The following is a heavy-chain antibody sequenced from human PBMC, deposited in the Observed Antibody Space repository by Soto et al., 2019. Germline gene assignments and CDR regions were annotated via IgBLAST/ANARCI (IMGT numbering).Heavy chain of an antibody. CDR1: GGSFSGYY. CDR2: INHSGST. J-gene: IGHJ3*02. CDR3: AREPWLVLAFDI. Sequence: SETLSLTCAVYGGSFSGYYWSWIRQPPGKGLEWIGGINHSGSTNYNPSLKSRVTISVDTSKNQFSLKLSSVTAADTAVYYCAREPWLVLAFDIWGQGTMVTVSS. V-gene: IGHV4-34*01. D-gene: IGHD6-19*01.